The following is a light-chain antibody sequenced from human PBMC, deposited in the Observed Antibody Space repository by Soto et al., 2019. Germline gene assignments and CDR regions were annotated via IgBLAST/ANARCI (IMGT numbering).Light chain of an antibody. CDR2: SNN. V-gene: IGLV1-44*01. CDR1: SSNIGSNT. Sequence: QSVVTQPPSASGTPGQRVTISCSGSSSNIGSNTVNWYQQLPGTAPKLLIYSNNQRPSGVPDRFSGSKSGTSASLAISGLQSEDEADDYCAAWDDSLNGPDWVFGGGTKLTVL. J-gene: IGLJ3*02. CDR3: AAWDDSLNGPDWV.